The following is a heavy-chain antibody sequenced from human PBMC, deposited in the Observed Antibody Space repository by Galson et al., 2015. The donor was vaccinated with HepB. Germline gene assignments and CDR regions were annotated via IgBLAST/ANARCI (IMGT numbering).Heavy chain of an antibody. J-gene: IGHJ6*03. CDR3: ARGPKHCTGTSCYYGYYYMGV. V-gene: IGHV1-8*01. D-gene: IGHD2-2*01. Sequence: SVKVSCKASGYTFTSHDINWVRQAAGQGLEWMGWTDPKSGNTFYTQKFEGRVTMTRDTSISTAYMELSSLTSEDSAVYYCARGPKHCTGTSCYYGYYYMGVWGEGTTVTVSS. CDR1: GYTFTSHD. CDR2: TDPKSGNT.